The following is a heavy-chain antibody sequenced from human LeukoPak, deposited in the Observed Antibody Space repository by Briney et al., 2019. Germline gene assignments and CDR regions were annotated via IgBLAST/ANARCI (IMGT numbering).Heavy chain of an antibody. J-gene: IGHJ3*02. CDR3: ARGKDIVVVPVEADAFDI. D-gene: IGHD2-2*01. Sequence: SQTLSLTCTVSGGSISSGSYYWSWFRQPAGKGLEWIGRIYTSGSTNYNPSLKSRVTISVDTSKNQFSLKLSSVTAAHTAVYYCARGKDIVVVPVEADAFDIWGQGTMVTVSS. V-gene: IGHV4-61*02. CDR2: IYTSGST. CDR1: GGSISSGSYY.